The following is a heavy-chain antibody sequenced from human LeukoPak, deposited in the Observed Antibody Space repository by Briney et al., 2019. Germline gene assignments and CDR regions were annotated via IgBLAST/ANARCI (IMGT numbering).Heavy chain of an antibody. Sequence: GESLKISCKGSGYSFPNYWIGWARQMPGKGLEWMGFIYPGDSDTRYGPSFQGQVTISVDKSISTAYLQWSSLKASDTAMYYCARRRLGGSATVGTFYFDPWGQGTLVTVSS. CDR1: GYSFPNYW. CDR2: IYPGDSDT. CDR3: ARRRLGGSATVGTFYFDP. J-gene: IGHJ5*02. V-gene: IGHV5-51*01. D-gene: IGHD7-27*01.